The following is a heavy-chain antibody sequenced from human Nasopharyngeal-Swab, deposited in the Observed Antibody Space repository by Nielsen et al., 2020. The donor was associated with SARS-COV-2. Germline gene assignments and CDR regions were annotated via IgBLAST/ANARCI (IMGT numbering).Heavy chain of an antibody. J-gene: IGHJ4*02. CDR3: AREDHSSGWTGPFDY. CDR2: IIPIFGTA. V-gene: IGHV1-69*13. D-gene: IGHD6-19*01. CDR1: GGTFSSYA. Sequence: SVKVSCKASGGTFSSYAISWVRQAPGQGLEWMGGIIPIFGTANYAQKFQGRVTITADESTSTAYMELSSLRSEDTAVYYCAREDHSSGWTGPFDYWGQGTLVTVSS.